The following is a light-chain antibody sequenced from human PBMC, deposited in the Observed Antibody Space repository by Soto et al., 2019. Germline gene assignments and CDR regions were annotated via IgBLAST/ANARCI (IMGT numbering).Light chain of an antibody. J-gene: IGLJ2*01. CDR1: SGDSNYV. CDR3: QTWDTGIRV. Sequence: QLVLTQSPSASASLGASVKLTCTLSSGDSNYVIAWHQQQPEKGPRYLMKLNSDGSHSKGDGIPDRFSGSSSGAERYLTISSLQSEDEADYYCQTWDTGIRVFGGGTKVTVL. V-gene: IGLV4-69*01. CDR2: LNSDGSH.